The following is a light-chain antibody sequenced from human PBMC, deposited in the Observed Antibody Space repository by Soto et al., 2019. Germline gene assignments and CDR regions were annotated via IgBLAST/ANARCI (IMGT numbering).Light chain of an antibody. V-gene: IGKV3-20*01. J-gene: IGKJ1*01. Sequence: EIVLTQSPGTLSLSPGERATLSCRASQSVTSSYLAWYQQRPGQAPRILIYGASSRATGVPDRFSGSGSGTDFTLTISRLEPEDFGMYYCQQYGSSWAFGQGTKVEFK. CDR3: QQYGSSWA. CDR1: QSVTSSY. CDR2: GAS.